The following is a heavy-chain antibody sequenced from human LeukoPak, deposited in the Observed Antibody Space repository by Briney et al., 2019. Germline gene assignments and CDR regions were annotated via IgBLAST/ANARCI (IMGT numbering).Heavy chain of an antibody. CDR2: ISYDGSNK. J-gene: IGHJ4*02. Sequence: GGSLRLSRAASGFTFSSYAMHWVRQAPGKGLEWVAVISYDGSNKYYADSVKGRFTISRDNSKNTLYLQMNSLRAEDTAVYYCARAYYYDSSGYYYDAYFDYWGQGTLVTVSS. CDR1: GFTFSSYA. V-gene: IGHV3-30-3*01. CDR3: ARAYYYDSSGYYYDAYFDY. D-gene: IGHD3-22*01.